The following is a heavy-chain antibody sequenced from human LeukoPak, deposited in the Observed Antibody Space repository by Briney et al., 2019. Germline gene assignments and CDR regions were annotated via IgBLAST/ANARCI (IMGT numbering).Heavy chain of an antibody. Sequence: GGSLRLSCTASGFTFGDYAMSWVRQAPGKGLEWVGFIRSKAYGGTAEYAASVKGRFTISRDDSKSIAYLQMNSLKTEDTAVYYCTFDYGGNTGYFQHWGQGTLVTVSS. V-gene: IGHV3-49*04. CDR1: GFTFGDYA. J-gene: IGHJ1*01. CDR3: TFDYGGNTGYFQH. CDR2: IRSKAYGGTA. D-gene: IGHD4-23*01.